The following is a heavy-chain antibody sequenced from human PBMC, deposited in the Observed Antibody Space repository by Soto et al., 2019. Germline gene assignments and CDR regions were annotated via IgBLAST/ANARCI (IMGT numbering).Heavy chain of an antibody. CDR2: ISGSGGST. D-gene: IGHD2-8*01. Sequence: GGSMRLSCAASEFTFSSYAMSWVRQAPGKGLEWVSAISGSGGSTYYADSVKGRFTISRDNSKNTLYLQMNSLRAEDTAVYYCAKGLNVYYYYGMDVWGQGTTVTVSS. V-gene: IGHV3-23*01. CDR3: AKGLNVYYYYGMDV. CDR1: EFTFSSYA. J-gene: IGHJ6*02.